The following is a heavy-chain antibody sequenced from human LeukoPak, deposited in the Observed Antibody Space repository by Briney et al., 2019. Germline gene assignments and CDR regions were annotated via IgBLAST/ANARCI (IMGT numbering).Heavy chain of an antibody. CDR1: GFTFSSYS. CDR3: ARDSLTLWFEESRGAFDI. D-gene: IGHD3-10*01. V-gene: IGHV3-21*01. Sequence: GGSLRLSCAASGFTFSSYSMNWVRQAPGKGLEWVSSISSSSSYIYYADSVKGRFTISRDNAKNSLYLQMNSLRAEDTAVYYCARDSLTLWFEESRGAFDIWGQGTMVTVSS. CDR2: ISSSSSYI. J-gene: IGHJ3*02.